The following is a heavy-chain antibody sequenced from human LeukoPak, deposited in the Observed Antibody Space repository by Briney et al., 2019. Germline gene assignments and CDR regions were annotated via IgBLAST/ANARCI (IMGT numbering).Heavy chain of an antibody. CDR3: LKDFWSGYHQGDY. V-gene: IGHV3-23*01. J-gene: IGHJ4*02. Sequence: GGSLRLSCVASGFTFTTYAMSWVRQAPGKGLEYVSTISHSGTGTYYADLAKGRFTITRDNSKNTLYLQMNSLRTEDTGVYYCLKDFWSGYHQGDYWGQGTLVTVSS. D-gene: IGHD3-3*01. CDR2: ISHSGTGT. CDR1: GFTFTTYA.